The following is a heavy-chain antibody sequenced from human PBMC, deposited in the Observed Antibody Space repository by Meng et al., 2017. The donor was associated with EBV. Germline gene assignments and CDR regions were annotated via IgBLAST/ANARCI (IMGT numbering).Heavy chain of an antibody. J-gene: IGHJ5*02. D-gene: IGHD4-11*01. CDR2: IYYTGST. V-gene: IGHV4-61*01. CDR1: GGSVNNESYY. CDR3: ARGDYTNYPRWFDP. Sequence: QVQLQESGPGLVKPSEPLSLTCTVSGGSVNNESYYCGWIRPPPGKGLEYIGYIYYTGSTNYNSSLKSRVTISLDKSKNQFSLKLTSLTAADTAIYYCARGDYTNYPRWFDPCGQGTLCTVSS.